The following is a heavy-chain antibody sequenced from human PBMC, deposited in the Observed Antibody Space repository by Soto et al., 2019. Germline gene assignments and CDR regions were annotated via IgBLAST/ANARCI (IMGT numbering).Heavy chain of an antibody. CDR1: GYTFTSYY. CDR3: ARDQKDEVSCYYYYRMDV. Sequence: ASVKVSCKASGYTFTSYYMHWVRQAPGQGLEWMGIINPSGGSTSYARKFQGRVTMTRDTSTSTVYMELSSLRSEDTAVYYCARDQKDEVSCYYYYRMDVWGQGTTVTVSS. D-gene: IGHD2-8*01. CDR2: INPSGGST. J-gene: IGHJ6*02. V-gene: IGHV1-46*01.